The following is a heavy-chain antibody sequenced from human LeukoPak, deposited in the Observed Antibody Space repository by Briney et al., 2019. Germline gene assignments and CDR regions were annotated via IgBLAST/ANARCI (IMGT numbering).Heavy chain of an antibody. D-gene: IGHD3-22*01. CDR1: GFTVSSSY. Sequence: PGGSLRLSCAASGFTVSSSYMSWVRQAPGKGLEWVSVTYSGGSTYYADSVKGRFTISRDNSKNTLYLQMNSLRAEDTAVYYCASRGATYYYDSSGYFAFDIWGQGTMVTVSS. J-gene: IGHJ3*02. CDR2: TYSGGST. V-gene: IGHV3-53*01. CDR3: ASRGATYYYDSSGYFAFDI.